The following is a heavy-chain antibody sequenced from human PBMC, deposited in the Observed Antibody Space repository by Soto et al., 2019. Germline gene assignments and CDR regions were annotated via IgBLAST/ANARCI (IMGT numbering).Heavy chain of an antibody. CDR2: ISAYNGNT. D-gene: IGHD2-15*01. J-gene: IGHJ3*02. Sequence: GASVKVSCTASGYTFTSYGISWVRQAPGQGLEWMGWISAYNGNTNYAQKLQGRVTMTTDTSTSTAYMELRSLRSDDTAVYYCARSIVVVVAATSAFAIWGQGTMVSV. V-gene: IGHV1-18*01. CDR1: GYTFTSYG. CDR3: ARSIVVVVAATSAFAI.